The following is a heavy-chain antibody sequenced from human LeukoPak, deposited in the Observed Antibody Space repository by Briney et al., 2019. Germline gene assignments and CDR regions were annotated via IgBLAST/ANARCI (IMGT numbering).Heavy chain of an antibody. CDR2: IYTSGST. CDR3: ARLSWPGRGSRFDP. Sequence: SQTLSLTCTVSGGSISSGSYYWSWIRQPAGKGLEWIGRIYTSGSTNYNPSLKSRVTISVDTSKNQFSLQLNSVTAADTAMYYCARLSWPGRGSRFDPWGQGTLVTVSS. V-gene: IGHV4-61*02. CDR1: GGSISSGSYY. J-gene: IGHJ5*02. D-gene: IGHD2/OR15-2a*01.